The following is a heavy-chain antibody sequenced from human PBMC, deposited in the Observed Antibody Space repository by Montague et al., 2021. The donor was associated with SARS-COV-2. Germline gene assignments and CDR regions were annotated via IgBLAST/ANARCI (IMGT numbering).Heavy chain of an antibody. V-gene: IGHV6-1*01. D-gene: IGHD7-27*01. CDR3: ARDSELGNEALGI. CDR1: GDSVSSRTAA. Sequence: CAISGDSVSSRTAAWYWIRQSPSRGLEWLGRTFYRSAFYHDYAPSAKSRIIINADTSKNQFPLQLSPVTPDDTAVYYCARDSELGNEALGIWGRGTMVTVSS. J-gene: IGHJ3*02. CDR2: TFYRSAFYH.